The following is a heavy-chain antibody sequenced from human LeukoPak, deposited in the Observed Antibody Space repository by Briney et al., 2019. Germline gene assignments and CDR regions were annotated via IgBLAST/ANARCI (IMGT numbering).Heavy chain of an antibody. J-gene: IGHJ3*02. V-gene: IGHV3-23*01. CDR1: GFTFSSYA. CDR2: ISGSGGNT. Sequence: PGGSLRLSCAASGFTFSSYAMSWVRQAPGKGLEWVSAISGSGGNTYYADSVKGRFTISRDNSKDTLYLQVNSLRAEDTAVYYCARGYYYDSSGYSNTFDIWGQGTMVTVSS. CDR3: ARGYYYDSSGYSNTFDI. D-gene: IGHD3-22*01.